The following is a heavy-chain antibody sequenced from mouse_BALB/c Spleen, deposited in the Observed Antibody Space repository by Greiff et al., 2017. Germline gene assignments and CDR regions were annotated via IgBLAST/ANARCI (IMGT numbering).Heavy chain of an antibody. CDR1: GYAFSSYW. CDR2: IYPGDGDT. CDR3: ARRSTMITTSDY. J-gene: IGHJ2*01. D-gene: IGHD2-4*01. V-gene: IGHV1-80*01. Sequence: VQLHQSGAELVRPGSSVKISCKASGYAFSSYWMNWVKQRPGQGLEWIGQIYPGDGDTNYNGKFKGKATLTADKSSSTAYMQLSSLTSEDSAVYFCARRSTMITTSDYWGQGTTLTVSS.